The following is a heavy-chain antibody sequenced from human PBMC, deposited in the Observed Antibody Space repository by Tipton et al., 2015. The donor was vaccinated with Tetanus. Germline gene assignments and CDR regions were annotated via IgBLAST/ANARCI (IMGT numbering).Heavy chain of an antibody. CDR1: GVSIRNGGYS. CDR3: ATQTDNWFDP. V-gene: IGHV4-30-2*01. J-gene: IGHJ5*02. Sequence: TLSLTCAVSGVSIRNGGYSWNWIRQPPGKGLEWIGYVYETGLNYNHPSLKSRVTVSVDRSKNQFSLGLTSVTAADTAVYYCATQTDNWFDPWGQGILVTVSS. CDR2: VYETGLN.